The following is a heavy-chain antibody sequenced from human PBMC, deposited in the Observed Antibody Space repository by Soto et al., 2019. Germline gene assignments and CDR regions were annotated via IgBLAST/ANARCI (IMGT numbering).Heavy chain of an antibody. CDR3: ARDHGSHTGD. J-gene: IGHJ4*02. CDR2: IHHSGST. D-gene: IGHD6-13*01. Sequence: QVQLQESGPGLVRPSGTVSLTCAVSGVSIRSDNWWRWVRRPPGKALEWIGVIHHSGSTNYNPSLKSRVTMSVVQSKDLFSLTLNSVTAADPAFYYCARDHGSHTGDWGQGTLVSVSS. CDR1: GVSIRSDNW. V-gene: IGHV4-4*02.